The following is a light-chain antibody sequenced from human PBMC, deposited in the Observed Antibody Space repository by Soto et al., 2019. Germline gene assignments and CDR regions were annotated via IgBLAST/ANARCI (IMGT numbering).Light chain of an antibody. Sequence: EIVMTQSPATLSVSPGERATLSCRASQSVYSTLAWYQQKPGQAPSLLIYHASTRATGIPARFSGSGSGTVFTLTMSSLQSEDFAVNYCQQYNKWPFTFGGGTKLEIK. V-gene: IGKV3-15*01. J-gene: IGKJ4*01. CDR2: HAS. CDR1: QSVYST. CDR3: QQYNKWPFT.